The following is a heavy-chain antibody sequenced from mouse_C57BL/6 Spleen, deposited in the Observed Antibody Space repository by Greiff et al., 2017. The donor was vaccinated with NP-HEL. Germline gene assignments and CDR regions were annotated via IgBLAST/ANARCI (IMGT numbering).Heavy chain of an antibody. V-gene: IGHV1-42*01. CDR1: GYSFTGYY. D-gene: IGHD1-2*01. CDR2: ITPSTGGT. J-gene: IGHJ4*01. CDR3: ARSQAITTAMDY. Sequence: VQLQQSGPELVKPGASVKISCKASGYSFTGYYMNWVKQSPEKSLEWIGEITPSTGGTTYNQKFKAKATLTVDKSSSTAYMQLKSLTSEDSAVYYCARSQAITTAMDYWGQGTSVTVSS.